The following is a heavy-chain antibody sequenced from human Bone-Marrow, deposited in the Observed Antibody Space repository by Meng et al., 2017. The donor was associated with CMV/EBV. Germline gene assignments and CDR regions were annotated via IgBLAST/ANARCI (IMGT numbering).Heavy chain of an antibody. Sequence: GGSLRLSCAASGFTVSSNYMSWVRQAPGKGLEWVSVIYSGGSTYYADSVKGRFTISRDNSKNTLYLQMNSLRAEDTAVYYCARGWFGESSFDYWGQGPLVTVYS. CDR3: ARGWFGESSFDY. J-gene: IGHJ4*02. CDR2: IYSGGST. D-gene: IGHD3-10*01. V-gene: IGHV3-53*01. CDR1: GFTVSSNY.